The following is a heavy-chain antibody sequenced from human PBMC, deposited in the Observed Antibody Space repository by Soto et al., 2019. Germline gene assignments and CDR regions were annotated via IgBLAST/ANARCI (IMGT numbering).Heavy chain of an antibody. J-gene: IGHJ4*02. CDR3: ARGGYCSSTSCFDY. D-gene: IGHD2-2*01. V-gene: IGHV4-34*01. CDR2: INHSGST. CDR1: GGSFSGYY. Sequence: SETLSLTCTVYGGSFSGYYWSWIRQPPGKGLEWIGEINHSGSTNYNPSLKSRVTISVDTSKNQFSLKLSSVTAADTAVYYCARGGYCSSTSCFDYWGQGTLVTVSS.